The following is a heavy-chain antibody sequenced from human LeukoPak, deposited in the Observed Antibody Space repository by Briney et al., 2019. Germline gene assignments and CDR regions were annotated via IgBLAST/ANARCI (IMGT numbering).Heavy chain of an antibody. D-gene: IGHD4-11*01. CDR1: GFTFSSYS. J-gene: IGHJ4*02. CDR2: ISSSSSYI. Sequence: GGSLRLSCAASGFTFSSYSMNWVRQAPGRGLEWVSSISSSSSYIYYADSVKGRFTISRDNAKNSLYLQMNSLRAEDTAVYYCARDPYSGLFDYWGQGTLVTVSS. CDR3: ARDPYSGLFDY. V-gene: IGHV3-21*01.